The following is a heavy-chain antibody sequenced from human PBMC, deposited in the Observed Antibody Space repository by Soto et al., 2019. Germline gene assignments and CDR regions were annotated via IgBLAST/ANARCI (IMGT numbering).Heavy chain of an antibody. CDR2: IMPIIGTA. D-gene: IGHD3-10*01. CDR1: GGTFSSHV. CDR3: ARDLEFRDGNISHLDY. J-gene: IGHJ4*02. V-gene: IGHV1-69*01. Sequence: QVQLVQSGAEVKKPGSSVKVSCKASGGTFSSHVFNWVRQAPGQGLEWRGGIMPIIGTANYAQKFQGRVTMTADESTSTAYMELSSLRSEDTAVYYCARDLEFRDGNISHLDYWGQGTLVTVSS.